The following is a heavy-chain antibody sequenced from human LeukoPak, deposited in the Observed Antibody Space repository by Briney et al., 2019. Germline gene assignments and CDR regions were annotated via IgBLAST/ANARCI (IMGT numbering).Heavy chain of an antibody. CDR2: IYTSGST. J-gene: IGHJ5*02. Sequence: PSETLSLTCTVSGGSISSYYWSWIWQPAGKGLEWIGRIYTSGSTNYNPSLKSRVTMSVDTSKNQFSLKLSSVTAADTAVYYCARTDGGWRYYDSSGYYDRWGQGTLVTVSS. CDR3: ARTDGGWRYYDSSGYYDR. D-gene: IGHD3-22*01. V-gene: IGHV4-4*07. CDR1: GGSISSYY.